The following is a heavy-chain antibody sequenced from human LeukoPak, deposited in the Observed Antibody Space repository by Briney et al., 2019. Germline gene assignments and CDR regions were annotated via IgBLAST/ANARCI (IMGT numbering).Heavy chain of an antibody. V-gene: IGHV2-5*02. J-gene: IGHJ4*02. CDR2: IYWDDDK. CDR3: ARSSYCDFWSGYVLDY. D-gene: IGHD3-3*01. Sequence: SGPTLVNPTQTLTLTCTFSGFSLSTNGVGVGWIRQPPGKALEWLALIYWDDDKRYSPSLKSRLTITKDTSKNQVVLTMTNMDPVDTATYYCARSSYCDFWSGYVLDYWGQGTLVTVSS. CDR1: GFSLSTNGVG.